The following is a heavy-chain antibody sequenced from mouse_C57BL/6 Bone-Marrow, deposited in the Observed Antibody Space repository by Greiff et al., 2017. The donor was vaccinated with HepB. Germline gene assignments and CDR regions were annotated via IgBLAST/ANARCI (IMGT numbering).Heavy chain of an antibody. D-gene: IGHD1-1*01. Sequence: VMLVESGAELVRPGTSVKMSCKASGYTFTNYWIGWAKQRPGHGLEWIGDIYPGGGYTNYNEKFKGKATLTADKSSSTAYMQFSSLTSEDSAIYYCARSGVVAPFDYWGQGTTLTVSS. J-gene: IGHJ2*01. CDR2: IYPGGGYT. CDR3: ARSGVVAPFDY. V-gene: IGHV1-63*01. CDR1: GYTFTNYW.